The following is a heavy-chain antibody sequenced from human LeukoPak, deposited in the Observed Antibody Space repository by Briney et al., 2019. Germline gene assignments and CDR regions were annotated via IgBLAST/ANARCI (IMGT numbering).Heavy chain of an antibody. Sequence: GGSLRLSCAASGFIFSTYWMSWVRQAPGKGLVWVATIRQDGSETHYVGSVRGRFTISRDNAKNSLYLQVNSLRAGDTAVYYCVRGCGRASCPYFFDSWGHGSLVTVSS. J-gene: IGHJ4*01. D-gene: IGHD2-2*01. CDR1: GFIFSTYW. CDR3: VRGCGRASCPYFFDS. V-gene: IGHV3-7*01. CDR2: IRQDGSET.